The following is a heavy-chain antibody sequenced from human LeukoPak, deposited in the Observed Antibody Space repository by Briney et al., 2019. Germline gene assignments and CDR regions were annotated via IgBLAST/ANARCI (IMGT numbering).Heavy chain of an antibody. D-gene: IGHD6-19*01. J-gene: IGHJ4*02. CDR1: GYTFTIYG. Sequence: ASVKVSCKASGYTFTIYGISWVRQAPGQGLEWRGWISACNGNTNYAQKPQGRVTMTTDPSTSTAYLELRSLRSDDTAVYYCARVGDSSGWYRSDYWGQGTLVTVSS. V-gene: IGHV1-18*01. CDR3: ARVGDSSGWYRSDY. CDR2: ISACNGNT.